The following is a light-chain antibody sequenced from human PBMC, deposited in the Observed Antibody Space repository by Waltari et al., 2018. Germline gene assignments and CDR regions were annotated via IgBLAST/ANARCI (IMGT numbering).Light chain of an antibody. CDR3: ATRDEGPTVV. Sequence: QSVLTQPPSASGTPGQSVTISCSGSLSNIGPHYVYWYQQLPGTAPKLLIYLTHRRPSGVPDRFSASKSGTSASLAISGLRFEDEGDYYCATRDEGPTVVFGGGTKVTVL. V-gene: IGLV1-47*01. CDR1: LSNIGPHY. J-gene: IGLJ2*01. CDR2: LTH.